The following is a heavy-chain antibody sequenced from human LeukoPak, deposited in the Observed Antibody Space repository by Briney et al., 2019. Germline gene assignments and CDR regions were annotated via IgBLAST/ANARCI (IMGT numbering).Heavy chain of an antibody. D-gene: IGHD6-13*01. V-gene: IGHV4-4*07. Sequence: PSETLSLTCTVSGGSISSYYWSWIRQPAGKGLEWIGRVYTSGSTNYNPSLKSRVTMSVDTTKNQFSLKLSSVTAADTAVYYCASSGYSSSWAFDNWGQGTLVTVSS. J-gene: IGHJ4*02. CDR1: GGSISSYY. CDR2: VYTSGST. CDR3: ASSGYSSSWAFDN.